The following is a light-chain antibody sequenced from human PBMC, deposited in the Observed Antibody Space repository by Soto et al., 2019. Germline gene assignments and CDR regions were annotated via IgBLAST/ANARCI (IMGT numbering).Light chain of an antibody. CDR3: SVYTRTSTYV. Sequence: QSVLTQPPSVSGSPGQSATISCSGTIDDVTAYYRVSWYQQTPGTAPKLMIYDVSDRPSGVPDRFSGSRSGNTASLTISGLQAEDEGDYYCSVYTRTSTYVFGTGTKVTV. CDR2: DVS. J-gene: IGLJ1*01. V-gene: IGLV2-18*01. CDR1: IDDVTAYYR.